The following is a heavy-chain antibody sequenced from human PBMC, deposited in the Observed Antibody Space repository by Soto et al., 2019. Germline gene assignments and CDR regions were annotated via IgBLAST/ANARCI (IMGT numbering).Heavy chain of an antibody. V-gene: IGHV3-23*01. D-gene: IGHD3-3*01. CDR1: GFTFSSYA. J-gene: IGHJ4*02. CDR3: AKGHDFWSGYYDY. Sequence: GGSLRLSCAASGFTFSSYAMSWVRQAPGKGLEWVSAISGSGGSTYYADSGKGRFTISRDNSKNTLYLQMNSLRAEDTAVYYCAKGHDFWSGYYDYWGQGTLVTVSS. CDR2: ISGSGGST.